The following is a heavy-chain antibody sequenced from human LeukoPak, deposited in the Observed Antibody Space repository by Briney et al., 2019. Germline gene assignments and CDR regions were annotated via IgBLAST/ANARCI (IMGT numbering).Heavy chain of an antibody. CDR2: IYSGGST. CDR1: GFTVSSNY. J-gene: IGHJ4*02. D-gene: IGHD6-13*01. V-gene: IGHV3-66*01. CDR3: ARDAKSYSRIVDY. Sequence: SGGSLRLSCAASGFTVSSNYMSWVRQAPGKGLEWVSVIYSGGSTYYADSVKGRFTISRDNSKNTLYLQMNSLRAEETAVYYCARDAKSYSRIVDYWGQGTLVTVSS.